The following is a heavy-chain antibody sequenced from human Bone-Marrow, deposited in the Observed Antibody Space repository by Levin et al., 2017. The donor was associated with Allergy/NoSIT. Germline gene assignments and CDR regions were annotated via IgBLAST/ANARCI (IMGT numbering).Heavy chain of an antibody. J-gene: IGHJ4*02. V-gene: IGHV3-15*01. D-gene: IGHD1-7*01. CDR2: IRSNTDGGTA. Sequence: ETLSLTCAASGFTFSNAWMTWVRQAPGKGLEWVGRIRSNTDGGTADYAAPVKGRFSISREDAKNMLYLQMNSLKREDTAVYYCNTDLTSRAWTITGTSLADWGQGTLVTVSS. CDR1: GFTFSNAW. CDR3: NTDLTSRAWTITGTSLAD.